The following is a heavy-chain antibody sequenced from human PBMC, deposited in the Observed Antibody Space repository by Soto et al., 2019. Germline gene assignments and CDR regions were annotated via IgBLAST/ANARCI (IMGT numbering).Heavy chain of an antibody. CDR1: GFMFDNYA. V-gene: IGHV3-23*01. D-gene: IGHD3-22*01. CDR2: ISGSGHRT. CDR3: AKGRYFDTSGGCANY. J-gene: IGHJ4*02. Sequence: EVKLLESGGGLVPPGASARLSCITSGFMFDNYAMSWVRQSPGRGLEWVAAISGSGHRTVYTQSVQGRFIISRDKSKKTLFLQMNNLRDEDRAVYYCAKGRYFDTSGGCANYWGQGTLVSVSA.